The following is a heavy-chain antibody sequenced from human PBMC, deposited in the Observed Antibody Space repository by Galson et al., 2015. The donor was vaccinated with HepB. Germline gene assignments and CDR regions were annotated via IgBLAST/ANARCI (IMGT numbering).Heavy chain of an antibody. CDR1: GFTFSSYS. Sequence: SLRLSCAASGFTFSSYSMNWVRQAPGKGLEWVSYISSSSSTIYYADSVKGRFTISRDNAKNSLYLQMNSLRAEDTAVYYCARDFLGYCSSTSCYTYWYFDLWGRGTLVTVSS. J-gene: IGHJ2*01. CDR2: ISSSSSTI. CDR3: ARDFLGYCSSTSCYTYWYFDL. V-gene: IGHV3-48*01. D-gene: IGHD2-2*01.